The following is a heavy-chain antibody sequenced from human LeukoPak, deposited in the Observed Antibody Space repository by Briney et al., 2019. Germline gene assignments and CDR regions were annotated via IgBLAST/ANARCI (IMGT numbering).Heavy chain of an antibody. CDR2: INPNSGGT. CDR1: GYTFTGYY. D-gene: IGHD6-25*01. Sequence: VASVKVSCKASGYTFTGYYMHWVRPAPGQGLEWMGWINPNSGGTNYAQKFQGRVTMTRDTSVTTAYMEVSSLRSDDTAVFYCARASGYSSGYYIDYWGQGTLVTVSS. J-gene: IGHJ4*02. V-gene: IGHV1-2*02. CDR3: ARASGYSSGYYIDY.